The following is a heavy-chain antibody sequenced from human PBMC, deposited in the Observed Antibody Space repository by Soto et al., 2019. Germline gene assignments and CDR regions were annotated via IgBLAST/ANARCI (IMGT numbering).Heavy chain of an antibody. CDR1: GFTFSSYG. CDR3: AKGDYYYYYYMDV. CDR2: ISYDGSNK. Sequence: GGSLRLSCAASGFTFSSYGMHWVRQAPGKGLEWVAVISYDGSNKYYADSVKGRFTISRDNSKNTLYLQMNSLRAEDTAVYYCAKGDYYYYYYMDVWGKGTTVTVSS. J-gene: IGHJ6*03. V-gene: IGHV3-30*18.